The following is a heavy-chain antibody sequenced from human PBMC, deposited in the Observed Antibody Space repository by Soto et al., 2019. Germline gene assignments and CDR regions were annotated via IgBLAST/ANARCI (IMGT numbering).Heavy chain of an antibody. V-gene: IGHV3-23*01. D-gene: IGHD3-10*01. CDR3: AKAPLITMVRGVFYSMDV. CDR2: ISGSGGST. Sequence: EVQLLESGGGLVQPGGSLRLSCAAFGFTFSSYAMSWVRQAPGKGLEWVSAISGSGGSTYYADSVKGRFTISRDNSKNTFNLQRNTRRAEETALYYCAKAPLITMVRGVFYSMDVWGKGPTVT. J-gene: IGHJ6*03. CDR1: GFTFSSYA.